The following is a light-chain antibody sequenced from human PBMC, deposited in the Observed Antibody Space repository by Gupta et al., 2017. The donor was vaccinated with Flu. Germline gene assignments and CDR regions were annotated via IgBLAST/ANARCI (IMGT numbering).Light chain of an antibody. Sequence: QLVLPQSPSASASLGPSVKLTCTLRSGHISYAIAWHQQQPDKGPRYLMKLNSDGSHNKADGIPDRFSGSSSGAERYLTISSLHAEDEADYYCQTWGTGMVFGGGTKLTVL. J-gene: IGLJ3*02. V-gene: IGLV4-69*01. CDR2: LNSDGSH. CDR3: QTWGTGMV. CDR1: SGHISYA.